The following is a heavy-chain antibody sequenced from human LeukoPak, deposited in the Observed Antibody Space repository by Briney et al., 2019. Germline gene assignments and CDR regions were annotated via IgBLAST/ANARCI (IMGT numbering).Heavy chain of an antibody. D-gene: IGHD3-10*01. CDR2: ISGSGGST. J-gene: IGHJ4*02. V-gene: IGHV3-23*01. CDR1: GFTFSSYA. CDR3: AKVSYHYYGSGSYVLDY. Sequence: GGSLRLSCAASGFTFSSYAMSWVRQAPGKGLEWVSAISGSGGSTNYADSVKGRFTISRDNSKNTLYLQMYSLRAEVTAVYYCAKVSYHYYGSGSYVLDYWGQGTLVTVSS.